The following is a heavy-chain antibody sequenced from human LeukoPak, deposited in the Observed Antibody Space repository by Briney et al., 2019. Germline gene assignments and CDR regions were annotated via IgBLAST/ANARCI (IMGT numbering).Heavy chain of an antibody. D-gene: IGHD2-15*01. J-gene: IGHJ5*02. V-gene: IGHV4-39*01. CDR2: FYYSGST. CDR1: GGSISSSSYY. Sequence: SETLSLTCTVSGGSISSSSYYWGWIRQPPGKGLEWIGSFYYSGSTYYNPSLKSRVTISVDTSKNQFSLKLSSVTAADTAVYYCARHVEGYCGPWGQGTLVTVSS. CDR3: ARHVEGYCGP.